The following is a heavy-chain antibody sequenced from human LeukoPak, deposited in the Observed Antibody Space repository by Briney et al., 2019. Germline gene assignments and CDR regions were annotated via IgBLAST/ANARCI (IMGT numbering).Heavy chain of an antibody. CDR3: ARQPFSSVYDFLSPRYFDY. CDR2: IYYSGST. J-gene: IGHJ4*02. D-gene: IGHD3-3*01. CDR1: GGSISSSSYY. V-gene: IGHV4-39*01. Sequence: SETLSLTSTVSGGSISSSSYYWGWIRQPPGKGLEWIGSIYYSGSTYYNPSLKSRVTISVDTSKNQFSLKLSSVTAADTAVYYCARQPFSSVYDFLSPRYFDYWGQGTLVTVSS.